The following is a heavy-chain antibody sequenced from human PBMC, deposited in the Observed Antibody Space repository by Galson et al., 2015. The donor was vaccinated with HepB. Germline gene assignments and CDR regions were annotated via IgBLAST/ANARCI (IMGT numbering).Heavy chain of an antibody. Sequence: SVKVSCKASGYTFTSYGISWVRQAPGQGLEWMGWISAYNGNTNYAQKLQGRVTMTTDTSTSTAYMELRSLRSDDTAVYYCARSYYYDSSGYLSRGWFDPWGQGTLVTVSS. CDR3: ARSYYYDSSGYLSRGWFDP. CDR1: GYTFTSYG. V-gene: IGHV1-18*04. J-gene: IGHJ5*02. CDR2: ISAYNGNT. D-gene: IGHD3-22*01.